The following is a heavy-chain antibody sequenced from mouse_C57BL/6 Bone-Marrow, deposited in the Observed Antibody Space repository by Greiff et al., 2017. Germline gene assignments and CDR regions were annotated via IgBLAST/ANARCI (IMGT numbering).Heavy chain of an antibody. CDR1: GFSFNTYA. V-gene: IGHV10-1*01. CDR2: IRSKSNNYGT. CDR3: GRQARYAIDY. Sequence: EVQLQQSGGGLVQPKGSLKLSCAASGFSFNTYAMNWVRQAPGKSLEWVARIRSKSNNYGTYYADSVKDRFTISRNDSDSMLYLQMNNLKNEDTARYYCGRQARYAIDYWGQGTSVTVSS. J-gene: IGHJ4*01.